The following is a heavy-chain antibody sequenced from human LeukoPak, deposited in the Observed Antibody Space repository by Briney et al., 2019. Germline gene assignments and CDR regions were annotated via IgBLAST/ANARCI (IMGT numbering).Heavy chain of an antibody. CDR3: ARADYDSSGYYYDGNDAFDI. Sequence: GGSLRLSCAASGFTFSSYGMHWVRQAPGKGLEWVAVIWYDGSNKYYADSVKGRSTISRDNSKNTLYLQMNSLRAEDTAVYYCARADYDSSGYYYDGNDAFDIWGQGTMVTVSS. CDR1: GFTFSSYG. D-gene: IGHD3-22*01. CDR2: IWYDGSNK. J-gene: IGHJ3*02. V-gene: IGHV3-33*01.